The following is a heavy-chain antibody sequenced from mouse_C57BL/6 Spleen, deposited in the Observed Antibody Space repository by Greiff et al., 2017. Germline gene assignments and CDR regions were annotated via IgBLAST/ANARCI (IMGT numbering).Heavy chain of an antibody. CDR3: TRSEFITTGGWYFDV. D-gene: IGHD1-1*01. Sequence: QVQLQQPGAELVKPGASVKMSCKASGYTFTSYWITWVKQRPGQGLEWIGDIYPGSGSTNYNEKFKSKATLTVDTSSSTAYMQLSRLTAEYSAVYYCTRSEFITTGGWYFDVWGTGTTVTVSS. J-gene: IGHJ1*03. V-gene: IGHV1-55*01. CDR1: GYTFTSYW. CDR2: IYPGSGST.